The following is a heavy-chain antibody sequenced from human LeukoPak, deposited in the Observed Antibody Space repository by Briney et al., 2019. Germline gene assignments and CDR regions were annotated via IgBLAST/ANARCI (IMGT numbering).Heavy chain of an antibody. CDR2: FYSGGTT. CDR1: GFTVSSKS. CDR3: AKDNLSQNSGWFDP. Sequence: GGSLRLSCAASGFTVSSKSMSWVRQAPGKGLEWVSVFYSGGTTSYTDSVKGRFTISRDNSKNTLYLQMNSLRAEDTALYYCAKDNLSQNSGWFDPWGQGTLVTVSS. V-gene: IGHV3-53*05. D-gene: IGHD2-15*01. J-gene: IGHJ5*02.